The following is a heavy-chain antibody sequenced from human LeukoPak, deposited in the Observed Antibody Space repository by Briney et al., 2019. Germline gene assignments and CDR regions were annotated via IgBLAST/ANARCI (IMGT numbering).Heavy chain of an antibody. CDR3: AKVGTESPIYYYYGTDV. Sequence: GGSLRLSCAASGFTFSTYAMSWVRQAPGKGVEWVSAISGSGGSTYYAASVEGRFTISRDNSKNPLYLQMNSLRAEDTAVYYCAKVGTESPIYYYYGTDVWGQGTTVTVSS. CDR2: ISGSGGST. V-gene: IGHV3-23*01. D-gene: IGHD1-1*01. CDR1: GFTFSTYA. J-gene: IGHJ6*02.